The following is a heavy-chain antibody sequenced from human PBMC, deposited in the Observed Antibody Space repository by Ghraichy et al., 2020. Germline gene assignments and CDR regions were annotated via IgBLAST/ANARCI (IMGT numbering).Heavy chain of an antibody. Sequence: GGSLRLTCAASGFTFSSYWMNWVRQAPGKGLVWVANIKQDGSVKCYADSVKGRFTISRDNAKNSLYLQMNSLRAEDTAVYYCATATMARGAYEYWGQGTLVTVSS. V-gene: IGHV3-7*03. CDR1: GFTFSSYW. CDR3: ATATMARGAYEY. CDR2: IKQDGSVK. J-gene: IGHJ4*02. D-gene: IGHD3-10*01.